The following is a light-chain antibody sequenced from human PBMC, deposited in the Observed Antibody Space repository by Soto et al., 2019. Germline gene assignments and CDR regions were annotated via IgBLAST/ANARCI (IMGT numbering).Light chain of an antibody. CDR3: CSYAGNRTFV. J-gene: IGLJ2*01. Sequence: SALTQPASVSGSPGQSITIYCTATNSDFGIYDLVSWYQQHPGKAPKVIIFEGNKRPSGVSNRFSASTSGNTASLTISGLQAEDEADYHCCSYAGNRTFVFGGGTKLTVL. CDR1: NSDFGIYDL. CDR2: EGN. V-gene: IGLV2-23*03.